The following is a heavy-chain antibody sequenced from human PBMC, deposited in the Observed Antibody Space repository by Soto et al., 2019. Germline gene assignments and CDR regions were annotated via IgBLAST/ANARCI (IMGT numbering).Heavy chain of an antibody. CDR1: GGSFSSYT. D-gene: IGHD3-10*01. Sequence: SVKVSCKASGGSFSSYTFTWVRQAPGQGLDWMGKIIPLLSITNYAEEFQGRVTITADKSTSTAYMELSRLTFEDTAIYYCARDHYYNSGTYYIDSWGQGTLVTVSS. J-gene: IGHJ4*02. CDR2: IIPLLSIT. CDR3: ARDHYYNSGTYYIDS. V-gene: IGHV1-69*04.